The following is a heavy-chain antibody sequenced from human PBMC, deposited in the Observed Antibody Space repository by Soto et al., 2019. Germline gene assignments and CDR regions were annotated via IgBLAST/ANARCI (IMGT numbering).Heavy chain of an antibody. D-gene: IGHD3-16*02. V-gene: IGHV2-5*01. CDR2: IYWNDDK. J-gene: IGHJ4*02. Sequence: SGPTLVNPTQTLTLTRTFSGFSLSTSGVGVGWIRQPPGKALEWLALIYWNDDKRYSPSLKSRLTITKDTSKNQVVLTMTNMDPVDTATYYCAHFRDYDYVWGSYRYGFDYWGQGTLVTVSS. CDR3: AHFRDYDYVWGSYRYGFDY. CDR1: GFSLSTSGVG.